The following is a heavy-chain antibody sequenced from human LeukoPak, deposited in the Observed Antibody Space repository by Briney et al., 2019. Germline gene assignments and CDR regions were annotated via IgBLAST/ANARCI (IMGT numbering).Heavy chain of an antibody. CDR1: GYSFATYW. Sequence: GESPKISCQASGYSFATYWIGWVRQTPGKGLGWMGLIYPGDSDTRYSPSFQGQVTLSADKSISSTSLQWRSLKASDTAMYYCARPNGGRLWAWYFDYWGQGTPVTVSS. CDR3: ARPNGGRLWAWYFDY. J-gene: IGHJ4*02. D-gene: IGHD7-27*01. V-gene: IGHV5-51*01. CDR2: IYPGDSDT.